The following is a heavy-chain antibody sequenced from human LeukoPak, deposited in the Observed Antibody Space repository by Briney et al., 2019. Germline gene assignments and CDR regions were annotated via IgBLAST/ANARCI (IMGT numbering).Heavy chain of an antibody. CDR2: IYYSGST. V-gene: IGHV4-59*08. CDR3: ARLDSSSSGALTSFDY. CDR1: GGSISGYY. Sequence: SETLSLTCTVSGGSISGYYWSWIRQPPGKGLEWIGYIYYSGSTNYNPSLKSRVTISVDTSKNQFSLKLSSVTAADTAVYYCARLDSSSSGALTSFDYWGQGTLVTVSS. D-gene: IGHD6-6*01. J-gene: IGHJ4*02.